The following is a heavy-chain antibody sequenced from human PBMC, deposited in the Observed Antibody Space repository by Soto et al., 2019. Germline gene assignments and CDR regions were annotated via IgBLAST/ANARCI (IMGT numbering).Heavy chain of an antibody. D-gene: IGHD4-17*01. CDR2: IIPIFGTA. V-gene: IGHV1-69*13. Sequence: ASVKVSCKASGGTFSSYAISWVRQAPGQGLEWMGGIIPIFGTANYAQKFQGRVTITADESTSTAYMELSSLRSEDTAVYYCASYGDYALYYYYGMDVWGQGTTVTVSS. CDR1: GGTFSSYA. J-gene: IGHJ6*02. CDR3: ASYGDYALYYYYGMDV.